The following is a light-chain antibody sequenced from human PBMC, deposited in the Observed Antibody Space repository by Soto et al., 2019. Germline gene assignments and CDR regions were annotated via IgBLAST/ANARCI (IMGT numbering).Light chain of an antibody. V-gene: IGKV1-5*03. CDR2: KAS. CDR1: QTISSW. J-gene: IGKJ3*01. Sequence: DIQMTQSPSTLSGSVGDRVTITCRASQTISSWLAWYQQKPGKAPKLLIYKASTLKSGVPSRFSGSGSGTEFTLTISSLQPEDFATYYCLQRHNLPHTFGPGTKVDIK. CDR3: LQRHNLPHT.